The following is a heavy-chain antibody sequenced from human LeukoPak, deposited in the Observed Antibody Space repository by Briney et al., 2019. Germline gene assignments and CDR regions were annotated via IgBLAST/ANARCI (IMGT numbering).Heavy chain of an antibody. CDR2: ISGSSSTI. V-gene: IGHV3-48*01. D-gene: IGHD3-22*01. CDR1: GFTFSSDS. Sequence: GGSLRLSCAASGFTFSSDSMNWVRQAPGKGLEWVSYISGSSSTIYYADSVKGRFTISRDNAKNSLYLQMNSLRAEDTAVYYCARGRRYYYDSSSYSEDWFDPWGQGTLVTVSS. J-gene: IGHJ5*02. CDR3: ARGRRYYYDSSSYSEDWFDP.